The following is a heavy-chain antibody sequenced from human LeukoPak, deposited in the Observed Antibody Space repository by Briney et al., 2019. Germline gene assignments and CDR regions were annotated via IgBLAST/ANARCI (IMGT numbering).Heavy chain of an antibody. J-gene: IGHJ4*02. D-gene: IGHD4-17*01. CDR3: ACLRGPSDY. CDR2: IKQDGSEK. Sequence: QSGGSLRLSCAVSGFTFSLYWMSWVRQAPGKGLEWVANIKQDGSEKYYVDSVKGRFTISRDNAKNSLYLQMDSLTADDTAVYFCACLRGPSDYCGQATMVAVSS. V-gene: IGHV3-7*01. CDR1: GFTFSLYW.